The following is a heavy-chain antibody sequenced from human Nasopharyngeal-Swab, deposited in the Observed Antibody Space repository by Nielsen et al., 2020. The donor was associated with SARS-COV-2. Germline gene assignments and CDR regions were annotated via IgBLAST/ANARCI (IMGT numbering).Heavy chain of an antibody. J-gene: IGHJ4*02. CDR2: INQDGSEK. V-gene: IGHV3-7*01. Sequence: GESLKISCAASGFTLGNYWMSWVRQAPGKGLEWVANINQDGSEKYYLDSVEGRFTISRDNPKNSLYLQMNSLRAEDTAVFYCVRLSIATAGVDYWGQGTLVTVFS. CDR3: VRLSIATAGVDY. CDR1: GFTLGNYW. D-gene: IGHD6-13*01.